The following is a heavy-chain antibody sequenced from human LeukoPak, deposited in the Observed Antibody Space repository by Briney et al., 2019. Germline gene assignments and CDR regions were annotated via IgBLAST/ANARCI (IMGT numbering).Heavy chain of an antibody. CDR3: ARLGGSSWYFDAFDI. CDR1: GGSISSYY. J-gene: IGHJ3*02. V-gene: IGHV4-4*09. CDR2: IYTSGST. D-gene: IGHD6-13*01. Sequence: SSETLSLTCTVSGGSISSYYWSWIRQPPGKGLEWIGYIYTSGSTNYNPSLKSRVTISVDTSKNQFSLKLSSVTAADTAVYYCARLGGSSWYFDAFDIWGEGTTVTVSS.